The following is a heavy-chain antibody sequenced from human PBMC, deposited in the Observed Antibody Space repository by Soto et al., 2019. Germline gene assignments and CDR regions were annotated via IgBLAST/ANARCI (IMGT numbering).Heavy chain of an antibody. CDR3: ARVESHYWRWSWFDP. CDR2: IRSKAYGGTT. J-gene: IGHJ5*02. V-gene: IGHV3-49*03. CDR1: GFTFGDYA. Sequence: GGSLRLSCTASGFTFGDYAMSWFRQAPGKGLEWVGFIRSKAYGGTTEYAASVKGRFTISRDDSKNSLYLQMNSLRAEDTAVYYCARVESHYWRWSWFDPWGQGTLVTVSS. D-gene: IGHD2-8*02.